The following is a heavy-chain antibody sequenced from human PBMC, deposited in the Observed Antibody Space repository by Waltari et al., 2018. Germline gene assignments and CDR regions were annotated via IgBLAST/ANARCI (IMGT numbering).Heavy chain of an antibody. V-gene: IGHV3-53*01. CDR1: GLVVSRSF. CDR3: ASGTATVSFEF. J-gene: IGHJ4*02. Sequence: EVQLVESGGDLIQPGGSLRLSCAASGLVVSRSFVAWVRQDAGKGLEGVSILYSGGDTHFADSVKGRFTISRDDSRNTVYLQMNSLRAEDAALYYCASGTATVSFEFWGQGTQVTVSS. D-gene: IGHD1-1*01. CDR2: LYSGGDT.